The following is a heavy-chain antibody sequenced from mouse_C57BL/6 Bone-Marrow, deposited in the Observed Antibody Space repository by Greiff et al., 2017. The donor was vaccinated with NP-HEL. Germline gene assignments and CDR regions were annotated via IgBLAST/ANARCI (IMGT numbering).Heavy chain of an antibody. V-gene: IGHV7-1*01. CDR3: ARDAHYGSSYEDYAMDY. Sequence: EVKLMESGGGLVQSGRSLRLSCATSGFTFSDFYMEWVRQAPGKGLEWIAASRNKANDYTTEYSASVKGRFIVSRDTSQSILYLQMNALRAEDTAIYYCARDAHYGSSYEDYAMDYWGQGTSVTVSS. CDR1: GFTFSDFY. J-gene: IGHJ4*01. CDR2: SRNKANDYTT. D-gene: IGHD1-1*01.